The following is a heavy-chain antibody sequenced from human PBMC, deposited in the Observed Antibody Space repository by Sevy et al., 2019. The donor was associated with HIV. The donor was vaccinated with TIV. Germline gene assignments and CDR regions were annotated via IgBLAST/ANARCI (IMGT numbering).Heavy chain of an antibody. D-gene: IGHD3-22*01. V-gene: IGHV4-4*07. Sequence: SETLSLTCTVSGGSISSYYWSWIRQPAGKGLEWIGRIYTSGGTNYNPSLKSRVTMSVDTSKNQFSLKLSSVTAADTAVYYCARDPRYYDSSGYYFDAFDIWGQGTMVTVSS. CDR1: GGSISSYY. J-gene: IGHJ3*02. CDR2: IYTSGGT. CDR3: ARDPRYYDSSGYYFDAFDI.